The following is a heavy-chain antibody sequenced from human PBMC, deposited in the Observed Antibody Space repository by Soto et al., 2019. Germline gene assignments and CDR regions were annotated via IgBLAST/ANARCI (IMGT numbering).Heavy chain of an antibody. V-gene: IGHV4-61*01. CDR3: ARTYCTTTACQAHGIDV. CDR2: IYYSGTP. D-gene: IGHD4-4*01. J-gene: IGHJ6*02. CDR1: GGSVSSGSYY. Sequence: SETLSPTCTVSGGSVSSGSYYRTWIRQPPGKGLEWLGYIYYSGTPNYNPPLKSRITISIDTSGNQFSLKLSSVTAADTAVYFCARTYCTTTACQAHGIDVWGQGTTVTVSS.